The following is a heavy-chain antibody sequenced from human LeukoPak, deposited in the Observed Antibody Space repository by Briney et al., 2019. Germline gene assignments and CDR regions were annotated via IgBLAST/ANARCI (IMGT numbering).Heavy chain of an antibody. Sequence: PSETPSLTCAVYGGSFSGYYWSWIRQPPGKGLEWIGEINHSGTTKYNPSLKSRVTISVDTSKNQFSLKLSSVTAADTAVYYCAFLVVPAPIDYMDVWDKGTTVTVSS. CDR3: AFLVVPAPIDYMDV. J-gene: IGHJ6*03. D-gene: IGHD2-2*01. V-gene: IGHV4-34*01. CDR2: INHSGTT. CDR1: GGSFSGYY.